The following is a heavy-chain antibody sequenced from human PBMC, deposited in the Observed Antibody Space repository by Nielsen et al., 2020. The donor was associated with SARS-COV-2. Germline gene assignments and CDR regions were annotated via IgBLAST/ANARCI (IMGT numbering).Heavy chain of an antibody. Sequence: WVRQAPGQGLEWMGWISAYNDNTNYAQKFQGRVTMTTVTSTSTAYMELRSLRSDDTAVYYCAADLVQEISSWLLPSDYYGMDVWGQGTTVTVSS. J-gene: IGHJ6*02. CDR2: ISAYNDNT. CDR3: AADLVQEISSWLLPSDYYGMDV. D-gene: IGHD6-13*01. V-gene: IGHV1-18*01.